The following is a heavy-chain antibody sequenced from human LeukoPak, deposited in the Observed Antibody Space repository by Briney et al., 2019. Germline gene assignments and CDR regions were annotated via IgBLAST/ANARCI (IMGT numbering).Heavy chain of an antibody. Sequence: TLPLTCTVSGGSISSGSYYWSWIRQPAGKGLEWIGRIYTSGSTNYNPSLKSRVTISVDTSKNQFSLKLSSVTAADTAVYYCARESSSGWYWFDPWGQGTLVTVSS. J-gene: IGHJ5*02. D-gene: IGHD6-19*01. CDR1: GGSISSGSYY. V-gene: IGHV4-61*02. CDR2: IYTSGST. CDR3: ARESSSGWYWFDP.